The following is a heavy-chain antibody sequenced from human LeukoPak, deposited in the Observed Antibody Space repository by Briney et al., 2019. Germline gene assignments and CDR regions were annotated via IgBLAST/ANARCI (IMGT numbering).Heavy chain of an antibody. D-gene: IGHD5-18*01. CDR2: ISSSSSFI. J-gene: IGHJ3*02. Sequence: GGSLRLSCAASGFTFSSYSMNWVRQAPRKGLEWVSSISSSSSFIYYADSVKGRFTISRDNAKNSLYLQMNSLRAEDTAVYYCARDRSRGLLDAFDIWGQGTMVTVSS. CDR1: GFTFSSYS. CDR3: ARDRSRGLLDAFDI. V-gene: IGHV3-21*01.